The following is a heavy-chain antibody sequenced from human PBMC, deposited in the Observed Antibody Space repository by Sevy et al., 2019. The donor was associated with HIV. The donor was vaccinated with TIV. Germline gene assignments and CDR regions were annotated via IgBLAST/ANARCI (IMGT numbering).Heavy chain of an antibody. J-gene: IGHJ4*02. CDR3: ARNTYNSAWNLFYFDY. V-gene: IGHV3-7*01. D-gene: IGHD3-22*01. CDR2: IKQDGSEK. Sequence: GGSLRLSCAASGVTFSAYWMSWVRQVPGKGLEWVANIKQDGSEKYYVDSVKGRFTISRDNAKNSLYLQMNSLRVEDTAVYYCARNTYNSAWNLFYFDYWGQGTLVTVSS. CDR1: GVTFSAYW.